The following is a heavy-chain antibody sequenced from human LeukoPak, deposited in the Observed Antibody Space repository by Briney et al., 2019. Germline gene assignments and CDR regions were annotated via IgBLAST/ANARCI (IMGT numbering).Heavy chain of an antibody. Sequence: GGSLRLSCAASGFTFSSYTMSWVRQAPGKGLEWISVISASGFTTYHTDSVKGRFTISRDNSKSMLYLQMDGLRAEDTAIYFCTKDVQVGPTRGYFDFWGQGTLVTVSS. V-gene: IGHV3-23*01. CDR2: ISASGFTT. J-gene: IGHJ4*03. CDR3: TKDVQVGPTRGYFDF. CDR1: GFTFSSYT. D-gene: IGHD1-26*01.